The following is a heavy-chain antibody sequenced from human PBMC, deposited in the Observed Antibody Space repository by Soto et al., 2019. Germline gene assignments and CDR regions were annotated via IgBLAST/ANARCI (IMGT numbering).Heavy chain of an antibody. V-gene: IGHV4-61*01. CDR3: ARISYWVKDH. J-gene: IGHJ4*02. D-gene: IGHD2-8*02. CDR2: FYYTGTT. Sequence: SETLSLTCTVSGASLSSGSYYRSWIRQPPGKGLEWIGYFYYTGTTKYNPSLESRVTISADTSKNQFSLNLTSVTAADTAVYYCARISYWVKDHWGQGALVTSPQ. CDR1: GASLSSGSYY.